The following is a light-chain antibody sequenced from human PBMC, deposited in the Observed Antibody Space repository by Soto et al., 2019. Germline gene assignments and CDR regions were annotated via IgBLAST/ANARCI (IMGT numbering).Light chain of an antibody. Sequence: IVMTQSPLSLPVTAGEPASVSCRSSQSLLHSNGYNYLDWYLQKPGQSPQLLIYWGSNRASGVPDRFSGSGSGTDFTLKISRVEAEDVGVYYCMQALQTPWTFGQGTKVEIK. CDR3: MQALQTPWT. CDR1: QSLLHSNGYNY. J-gene: IGKJ1*01. V-gene: IGKV2-28*01. CDR2: WGS.